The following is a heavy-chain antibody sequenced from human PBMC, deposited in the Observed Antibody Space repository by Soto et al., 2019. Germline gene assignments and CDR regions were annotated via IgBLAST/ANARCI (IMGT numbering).Heavy chain of an antibody. Sequence: PVGSLRLSCAASGFTFSSYCMHCVRQAPGKGLVWVSRINSDGSSTSYADSVKGRFTISRDNAKNTLYLQMNSLRAEDTAVYYCARSGPLRDLDYWGQGTLVTVS. CDR3: ARSGPLRDLDY. D-gene: IGHD4-17*01. V-gene: IGHV3-74*01. CDR1: GFTFSSYC. CDR2: INSDGSST. J-gene: IGHJ4*02.